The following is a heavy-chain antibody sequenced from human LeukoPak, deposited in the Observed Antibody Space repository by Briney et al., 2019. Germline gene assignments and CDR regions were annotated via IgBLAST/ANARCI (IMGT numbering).Heavy chain of an antibody. CDR1: GFTFSSYS. Sequence: PGGSLRLSCAASGFTFSSYSMSWVRQAPGKGLEWVSAISGSGGSTYYADSVKGRFTTSRDNSKNTLYLQMNSLRAEDTAVYYCAKDGRYSSSWYGADYWGQGTLVTVSS. J-gene: IGHJ4*02. CDR3: AKDGRYSSSWYGADY. CDR2: ISGSGGST. D-gene: IGHD6-13*01. V-gene: IGHV3-23*01.